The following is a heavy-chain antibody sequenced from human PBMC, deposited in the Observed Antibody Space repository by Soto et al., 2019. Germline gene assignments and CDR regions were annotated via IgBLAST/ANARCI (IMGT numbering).Heavy chain of an antibody. D-gene: IGHD4-17*01. CDR3: AKDCGDGAYYYYGMDV. CDR1: GFTFSSYA. V-gene: IGHV3-23*01. J-gene: IGHJ6*02. Sequence: GGSLRLSCAASGFTFSSYAMSWVRQAPGKGLEWVSVISGSGGSTYYADSVKGRFTISRDNSKNTLYLQMNSLRAEDTAVYYCAKDCGDGAYYYYGMDVWGQGTTVTVSS. CDR2: ISGSGGST.